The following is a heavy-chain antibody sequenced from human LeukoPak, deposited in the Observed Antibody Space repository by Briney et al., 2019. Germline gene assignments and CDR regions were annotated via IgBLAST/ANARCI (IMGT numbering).Heavy chain of an antibody. J-gene: IGHJ6*03. Sequence: ASVKVSCKASGYTFTGYYMHWVRQAPGQGLEWMGWINPNSGGTNYAQKFQGRVTMTRNTSISTAYMELSSLRSEDTAVYYCARAGVRYFDWLLFLGYYMDVWGKGTTVTISS. CDR2: INPNSGGT. V-gene: IGHV1-2*02. CDR1: GYTFTGYY. D-gene: IGHD3-9*01. CDR3: ARAGVRYFDWLLFLGYYMDV.